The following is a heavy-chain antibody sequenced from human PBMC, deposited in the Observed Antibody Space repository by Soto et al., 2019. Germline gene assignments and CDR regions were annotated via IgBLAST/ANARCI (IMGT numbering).Heavy chain of an antibody. CDR2: ISSSSSYI. D-gene: IGHD6-13*01. Sequence: GGSLRLSCAASGFTFSSYSMNWVRQAPGKGLEWVSSISSSSSYIYYADSVKGRFTISRDNAKNSLYLQMNSLGAEDTAVYYCASQGIAAAGTENYWGQGTLVTVSS. CDR1: GFTFSSYS. CDR3: ASQGIAAAGTENY. V-gene: IGHV3-21*01. J-gene: IGHJ4*02.